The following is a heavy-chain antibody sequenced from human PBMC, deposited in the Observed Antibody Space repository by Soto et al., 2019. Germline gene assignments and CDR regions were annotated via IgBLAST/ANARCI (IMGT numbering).Heavy chain of an antibody. D-gene: IGHD3-10*02. J-gene: IGHJ4*02. CDR1: GDSFSSYA. CDR2: IIPIFGTP. V-gene: IGHV1-69*01. CDR3: ATGGNYYVTSALAY. Sequence: QVQLVQSVAEVKKPGSSVKVSCKASGDSFSSYAISWVRQAPGHGLEWMGRIIPIFGTPNYEQRVEGRVTITADESTSTANMELSSLRSDDTAVYYCATGGNYYVTSALAYWGQGTLVTVSS.